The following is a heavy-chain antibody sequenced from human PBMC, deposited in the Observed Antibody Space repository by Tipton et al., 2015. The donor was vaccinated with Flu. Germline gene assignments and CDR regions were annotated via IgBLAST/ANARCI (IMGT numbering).Heavy chain of an antibody. CDR1: GGSISSYY. D-gene: IGHD4-11*01. Sequence: TLSLTCTVSGGSISSYYWSWIRQPPEKGLEWIGYIYYSGSTNYNPSLKSRVTISVDTSKNQFSLKLSSVTAADTAVYYCARAVTGYYGMDVWGQGTTVTVSS. CDR3: ARAVTGYYGMDV. V-gene: IGHV4-59*01. CDR2: IYYSGST. J-gene: IGHJ6*02.